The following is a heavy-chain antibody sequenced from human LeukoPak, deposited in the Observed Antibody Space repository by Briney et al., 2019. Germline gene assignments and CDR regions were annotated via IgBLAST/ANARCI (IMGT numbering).Heavy chain of an antibody. Sequence: GASVKVSCKASGYTFTGYYMHWVRQAPGQGLEWMGWINPNSGGTNYAQKFQGRVTMTRDTSISTAYMELSRLRSDDTAVYYCARDAHYYYYYMDVWGKGTEVTVSS. V-gene: IGHV1-2*02. CDR3: ARDAHYYYYYMDV. CDR1: GYTFTGYY. CDR2: INPNSGGT. J-gene: IGHJ6*03.